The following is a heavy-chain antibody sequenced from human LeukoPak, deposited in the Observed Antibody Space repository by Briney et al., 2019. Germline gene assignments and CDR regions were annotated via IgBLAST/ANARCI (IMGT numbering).Heavy chain of an antibody. Sequence: GESLKISCKTSGYDFTKYWIGWVRQMPGKGLEWMGIIYPGDSDTRYSPSFQGQVTISADKSISTAYLQWSSLKASDTAMYYCARQVGITIFGVVLKRGYYFDYWGQGTLVTVSS. CDR3: ARQVGITIFGVVLKRGYYFDY. CDR2: IYPGDSDT. D-gene: IGHD3-3*01. CDR1: GYDFTKYW. J-gene: IGHJ4*02. V-gene: IGHV5-51*01.